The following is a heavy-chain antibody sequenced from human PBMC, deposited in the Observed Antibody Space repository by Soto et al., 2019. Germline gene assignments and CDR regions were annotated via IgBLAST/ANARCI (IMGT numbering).Heavy chain of an antibody. V-gene: IGHV4-31*03. CDR2: IYYSGST. CDR1: GGSISSGGYY. CDR3: ARVYGDYDFVSWYFDL. Sequence: QVQLQESGPGLVKPSQTLSLTCTVSGGSISSGGYYWSWIRQHPGKGLEWIGYIYYSGSTYYNPSLKSRVTLSVDTSKNQFSLKLSSVTAADTAVYYCARVYGDYDFVSWYFDLWGRGTLVTVSS. D-gene: IGHD4-17*01. J-gene: IGHJ2*01.